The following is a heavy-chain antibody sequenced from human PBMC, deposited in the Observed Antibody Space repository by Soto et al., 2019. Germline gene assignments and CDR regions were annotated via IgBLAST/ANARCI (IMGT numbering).Heavy chain of an antibody. CDR1: GFTFSSYG. CDR2: IWYDGSNK. D-gene: IGHD3-3*01. J-gene: IGHJ6*02. Sequence: QVQLVESGGGVVQPGRSLRLSCAASGFTFSSYGMHWVRQAPGKGLEWVAVIWYDGSNKYYADSVKGRFTISRDNAKNTLYLQMNSLRAEDTAVYYCARDRRVTIFGVVPEPYGMDVWGQGTTVTVSS. CDR3: ARDRRVTIFGVVPEPYGMDV. V-gene: IGHV3-33*01.